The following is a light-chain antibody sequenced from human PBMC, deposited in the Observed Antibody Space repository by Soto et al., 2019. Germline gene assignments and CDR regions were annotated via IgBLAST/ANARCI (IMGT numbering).Light chain of an antibody. CDR1: QRLXTL. CDR3: QQNYDSTIT. CDR2: AAS. V-gene: IGKV1-39*01. Sequence: DFEVTQSPASLSAFVGDRGTMTCRASQRLXTLFSWYQQKSGGAPKLPXYAASSWQIGVPSRLSGSGSGTNFTLTISSLQPEDFANYFCQQNYDSTITFGQGTRLEIK. J-gene: IGKJ5*01.